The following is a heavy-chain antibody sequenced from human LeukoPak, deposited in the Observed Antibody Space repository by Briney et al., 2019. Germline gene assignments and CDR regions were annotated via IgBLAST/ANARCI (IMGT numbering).Heavy chain of an antibody. J-gene: IGHJ4*02. D-gene: IGHD1-14*01. V-gene: IGHV3-66*01. Sequence: GGSLRLSCAASEFSVGSNYMTWVRQAPGKGLEWVSLIYSGGSTYYADSVKGRFTISRDNSKNTLYLQMNSLRAEDTAVYYCAKAKTADYWGQGTLVTVSS. CDR3: AKAKTADY. CDR2: IYSGGST. CDR1: EFSVGSNY.